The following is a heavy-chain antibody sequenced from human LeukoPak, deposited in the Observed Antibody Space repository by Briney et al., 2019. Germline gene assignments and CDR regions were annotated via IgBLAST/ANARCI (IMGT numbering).Heavy chain of an antibody. CDR3: ARGPSGGNGFSY. D-gene: IGHD2-15*01. CDR2: IKQDGSGR. Sequence: GGSLRPSCAASGFTFSSYWMSWVRQAPGKGLEWVANIKQDGSGRYYVDSVKGRFTISRDNAKNSLYLQMNSLRAVDTAVYYCARGPSGGNGFSYWGLGTLVTVSS. V-gene: IGHV3-7*04. J-gene: IGHJ4*02. CDR1: GFTFSSYW.